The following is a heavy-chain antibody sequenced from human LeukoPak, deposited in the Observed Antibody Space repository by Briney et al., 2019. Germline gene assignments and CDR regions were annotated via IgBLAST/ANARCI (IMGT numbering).Heavy chain of an antibody. CDR3: ARGFRGRGSGYFKSLYYYYYMDV. V-gene: IGHV3-23*01. CDR2: ISGSGGST. J-gene: IGHJ6*03. CDR1: GFTFSSYA. Sequence: PGGSLRLSCAASGFTFSSYAMSGVRQAPGKGLEWVSAISGSGGSTYYADSVKGRFTISRDNAKNSLYLQMNSLRAEDTAVYYCARGFRGRGSGYFKSLYYYYYMDVWGKGTTVTVSS. D-gene: IGHD3-22*01.